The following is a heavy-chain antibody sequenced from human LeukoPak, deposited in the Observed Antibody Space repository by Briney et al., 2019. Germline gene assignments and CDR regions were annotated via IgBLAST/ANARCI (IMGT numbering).Heavy chain of an antibody. V-gene: IGHV3-21*01. CDR3: ARSLRRYYMDV. J-gene: IGHJ6*03. Sequence: PGGSLRLSCAASGFTFSSYNMNWVRQAPGKGLEWVSSISSSSSYIYYADSVKGRFTISRHNAKNSLYLQMNSLRAEDTAVYYCARSLRRYYMDVWGKGTTVTVSS. CDR1: GFTFSSYN. CDR2: ISSSSSYI.